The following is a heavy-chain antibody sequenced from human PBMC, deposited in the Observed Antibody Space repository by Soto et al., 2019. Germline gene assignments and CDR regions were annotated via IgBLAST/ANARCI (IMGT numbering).Heavy chain of an antibody. V-gene: IGHV4-39*01. J-gene: IGHJ6*02. CDR2: IYYSGST. CDR3: AGTYSSGWPYYYYGMDV. D-gene: IGHD6-19*01. CDR1: GGSISSSSYY. Sequence: SETLSLTCTVSGGSISSSSYYWGWIRQPPGKGLEWIGSIYYSGSTYYNPSLKSRVTISVDTSKNQFSLKLSSVTAADTAVYYCAGTYSSGWPYYYYGMDVWGQGTTVTVSS.